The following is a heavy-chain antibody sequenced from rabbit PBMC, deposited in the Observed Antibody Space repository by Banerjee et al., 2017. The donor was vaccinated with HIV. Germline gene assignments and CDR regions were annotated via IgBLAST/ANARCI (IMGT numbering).Heavy chain of an antibody. D-gene: IGHD7-1*01. CDR1: GFDLSSYYD. CDR2: INTSSGST. CDR3: ARNLAAVTGWNFGL. V-gene: IGHV1S45*01. J-gene: IGHJ4*01. Sequence: QEQLVEYGGDLVQPEGSLTLTCEASGFDLSSYYDMCWVRQAPGKGLEWIACINTSSGSTWYASWAKGRFTISKTSSTTVTLQMNSLTAADTATYFCARNLAAVTGWNFGLWGPGTLVTVS.